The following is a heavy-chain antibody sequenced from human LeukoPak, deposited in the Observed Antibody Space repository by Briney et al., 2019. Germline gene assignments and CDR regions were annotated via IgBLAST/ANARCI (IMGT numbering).Heavy chain of an antibody. CDR1: GFTFSSYA. J-gene: IGHJ4*02. D-gene: IGHD7-27*01. CDR2: ISGSGEST. V-gene: IGHV3-23*01. Sequence: GGSLRLSCAASGFTFSSYAMTWVRQAPGKGLEWVSEISGSGESTYYGDSVKGRFTISRDNSKNTLYLQMNSLRAGDTAIYYCAREHWAFDYWGQGTLVTVSS. CDR3: AREHWAFDY.